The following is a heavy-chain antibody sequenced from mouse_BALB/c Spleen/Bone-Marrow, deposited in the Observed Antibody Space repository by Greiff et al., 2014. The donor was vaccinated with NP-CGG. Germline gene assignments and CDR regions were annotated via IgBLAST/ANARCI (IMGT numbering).Heavy chain of an antibody. D-gene: IGHD1-1*01. CDR3: ARLGDYSYFDY. CDR1: GFSFSDYY. Sequence: VQLKESGGGLVQPGGSLKLSCATSGFSFSDYYMYWIRQTPEKRLEWVADIRNGGGSTYYPDTVKGRFTISRDNAKNTLYLQMSRLKSEDAAMYYCARLGDYSYFDYWGQGTTLTVSS. V-gene: IGHV5-12*02. J-gene: IGHJ2*01. CDR2: IRNGGGST.